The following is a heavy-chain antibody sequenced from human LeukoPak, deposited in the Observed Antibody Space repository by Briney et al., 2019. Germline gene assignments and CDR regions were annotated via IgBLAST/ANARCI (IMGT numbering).Heavy chain of an antibody. D-gene: IGHD2-15*01. V-gene: IGHV3-48*02. J-gene: IGHJ4*02. Sequence: PGGSLRLSCAASGFTFSSYSMNWVRQAPGKGLEWVSYISSSSSTIYYADSVKGRFTISRDNAKNSLYLQMNSLRDEDTAVYYCAREVGSQHQLATQFDYWGQGTLVTVSS. CDR3: AREVGSQHQLATQFDY. CDR1: GFTFSSYS. CDR2: ISSSSSTI.